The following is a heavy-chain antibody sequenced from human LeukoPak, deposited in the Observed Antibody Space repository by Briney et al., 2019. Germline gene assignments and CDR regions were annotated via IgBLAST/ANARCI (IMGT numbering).Heavy chain of an antibody. Sequence: ASVKVSCKASGYIFTNYYMHWVRQAPGQGLEWMGIINPSGGSTTYAQKFQGRVTMTRDTSTSTVYMELSSLRSEDMAVYYCARDHGSAYYRAPRHWGQGTLVTVSS. CDR3: ARDHGSAYYRAPRH. CDR1: GYIFTNYY. V-gene: IGHV1-46*01. D-gene: IGHD3-10*01. J-gene: IGHJ4*02. CDR2: INPSGGST.